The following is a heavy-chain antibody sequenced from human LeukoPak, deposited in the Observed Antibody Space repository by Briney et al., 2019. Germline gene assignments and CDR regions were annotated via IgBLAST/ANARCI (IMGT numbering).Heavy chain of an antibody. CDR1: GGSISSGSYY. J-gene: IGHJ3*02. V-gene: IGHV4-61*02. D-gene: IGHD6-19*01. CDR2: IYTSGST. CDR3: ARDAPRIAVAGTGDAFDI. Sequence: SETLSPTCAVSGGSISSGSYYWSWIRQPAGKGLEWIERIYTSGSTNYNPSLKSRVTISVDTSKNQFSLKLSSVTAADTAVYYCARDAPRIAVAGTGDAFDIWGQGTMVTVSS.